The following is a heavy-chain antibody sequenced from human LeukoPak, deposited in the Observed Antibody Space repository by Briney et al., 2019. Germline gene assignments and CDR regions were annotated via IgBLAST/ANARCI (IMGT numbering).Heavy chain of an antibody. CDR3: ASTDDGRCYDSSGYLVGY. J-gene: IGHJ4*02. CDR2: IYTSGST. CDR1: GGSISSGSYY. V-gene: IGHV4-61*02. Sequence: PSQTLSLTCTVSGGSISSGSYYWSWIRQPAGKGLEWIGRIYTSGSTNYNPSLKSRVTISVDTSKNQFSLKLSSVTAADTAVYYCASTDDGRCYDSSGYLVGYWGQGTLVTVSS. D-gene: IGHD3-22*01.